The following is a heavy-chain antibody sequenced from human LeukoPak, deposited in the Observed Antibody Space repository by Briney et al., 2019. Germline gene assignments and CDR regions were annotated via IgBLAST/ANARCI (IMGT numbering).Heavy chain of an antibody. D-gene: IGHD2/OR15-2a*01. V-gene: IGHV4-59*01. CDR3: ARKNDFEI. Sequence: SETLSLTCTVSGDSISRYYWSWIRQPPGRGLEWIGYIYYSGRTYSNPSLKSRVTISVDMSKSQFSLRLTSVTAADTAVYYCARKNDFEIWGQGTLVTVSS. CDR2: IYYSGRT. CDR1: GDSISRYY. J-gene: IGHJ3*02.